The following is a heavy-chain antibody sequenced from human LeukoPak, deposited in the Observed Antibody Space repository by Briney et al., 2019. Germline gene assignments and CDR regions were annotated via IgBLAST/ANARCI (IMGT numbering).Heavy chain of an antibody. CDR3: VSKGSSSRYMDV. CDR2: LSWNSGGI. Sequence: GGSLTLSCEASEFTFGDYAMHWVRQAPGKGLEWVSSLSWNSGGIGYADSVKGRFTISRDNAKKSLYLQMNSLRTDDTGMYYCVSKGSSSRYMDVWGKGTTVAVSS. CDR1: EFTFGDYA. V-gene: IGHV3-9*01. J-gene: IGHJ6*03. D-gene: IGHD3-10*01.